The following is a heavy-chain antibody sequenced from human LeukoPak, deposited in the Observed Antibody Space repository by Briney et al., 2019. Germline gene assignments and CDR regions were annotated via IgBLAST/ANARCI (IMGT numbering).Heavy chain of an antibody. Sequence: PSQTLSLTCTVSGGSISSGSYYWSWIRQPPGKGLEWIGYIYYSGSTYYNPSLKSRVTISVDTSKNQFSLKLSSVTAADTAVYYCAREERYCSSTSCYVSAFDIWGQGTMVTVSS. V-gene: IGHV4-30-4*08. CDR1: GGSISSGSYY. CDR2: IYYSGST. CDR3: AREERYCSSTSCYVSAFDI. J-gene: IGHJ3*02. D-gene: IGHD2-2*01.